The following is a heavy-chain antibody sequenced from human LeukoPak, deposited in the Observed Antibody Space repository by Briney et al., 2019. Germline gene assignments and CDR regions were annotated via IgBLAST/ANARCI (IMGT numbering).Heavy chain of an antibody. CDR3: ARDLEVVPAATTIEYYYYYGMDV. V-gene: IGHV3-11*01. Sequence: PGGSLRLSCAASGFTFSDYYMSWIRQAPGKGLEWVSYISSSGSTIYYADSVKGRFTISRDNAKNSLYLQMNSLRAEDTAVYYCARDLEVVPAATTIEYYYYYGMDVWGQGTTVTVSS. CDR1: GFTFSDYY. D-gene: IGHD2-2*01. J-gene: IGHJ6*02. CDR2: ISSSGSTI.